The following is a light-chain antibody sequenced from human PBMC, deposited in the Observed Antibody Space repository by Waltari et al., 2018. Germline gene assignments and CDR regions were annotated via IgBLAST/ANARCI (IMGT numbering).Light chain of an antibody. Sequence: QSALTQPASVSGSPGQSITISCTGTSSDGGGYNYSSWYQQHPGKAPKLMIYEVSTRPSGVSNRFSGSKSGNTASLTISGLQAEDEADYYCSSYTSSSTQVFGGGTKLTVL. V-gene: IGLV2-14*01. CDR2: EVS. J-gene: IGLJ2*01. CDR1: SSDGGGYNY. CDR3: SSYTSSSTQV.